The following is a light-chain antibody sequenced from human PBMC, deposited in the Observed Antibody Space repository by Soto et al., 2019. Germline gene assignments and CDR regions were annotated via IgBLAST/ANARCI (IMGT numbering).Light chain of an antibody. CDR2: PAS. V-gene: IGKV1-39*01. CDR3: QQRHSTPYT. CDR1: QSIDTS. J-gene: IGKJ2*01. Sequence: DIQMTQSPSSLSASFGDRVTLTCRASQSIDTSLTCYQHKPGTAPKLLMYPASTLYSGVPSMFSGNGSGTDFTLSIISLQREDIATYYCQQRHSTPYTLGQRAKLE.